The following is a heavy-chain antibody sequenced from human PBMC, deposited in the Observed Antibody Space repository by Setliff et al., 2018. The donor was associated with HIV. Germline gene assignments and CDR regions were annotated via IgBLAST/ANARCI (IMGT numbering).Heavy chain of an antibody. D-gene: IGHD5-18*01. V-gene: IGHV1-18*01. CDR3: ARGWSEDTSMVQVEYFEH. CDR1: GYIFTNFG. CDR2: ISGYNGHT. J-gene: IGHJ1*01. Sequence: GASVKVSCKAFGYIFTNFGISWVRQAPGQGLEWMGWISGYNGHTNYAQKFQGRVTMTIDTSTSTGYMDLRSLRSDDTAVYYCARGWSEDTSMVQVEYFEHWGQGTLVTVSS.